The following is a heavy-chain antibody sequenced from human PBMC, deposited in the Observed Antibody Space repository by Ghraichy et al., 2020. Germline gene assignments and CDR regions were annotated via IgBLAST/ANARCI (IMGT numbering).Heavy chain of an antibody. D-gene: IGHD2-2*02. CDR1: GITFNNAW. CDR2: IKRTADGGTT. CDR3: TTDSIYCSSTSCYSYGMEV. Sequence: GGSLRLSCAASGITFNNAWMSWVRQGPGKGLEWVGRIKRTADGGTTEYAAPVKGRFTISRDDSKNTLYLQMNSLKIEDTAEYYCTTDSIYCSSTSCYSYGMEVWGQGTTVSVSS. V-gene: IGHV3-15*01. J-gene: IGHJ6*02.